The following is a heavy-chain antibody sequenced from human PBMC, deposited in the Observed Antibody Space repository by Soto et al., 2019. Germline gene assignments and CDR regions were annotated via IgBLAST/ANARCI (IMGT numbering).Heavy chain of an antibody. J-gene: IGHJ6*02. D-gene: IGHD2-15*01. CDR2: IDPSDSYT. CDR3: ARSLRKTAANRYCSGGSCYHYYYYYYGMAV. Sequence: GESLKISCKGSVYSFTSYWISWLRQMPVKGLEWRGRIDPSDSYTNYSPSFQGHVTISADKSISTAYLQWSSLKASDTAMYYCARSLRKTAANRYCSGGSCYHYYYYYYGMAVWGQGTTVTVSS. V-gene: IGHV5-10-1*01. CDR1: VYSFTSYW.